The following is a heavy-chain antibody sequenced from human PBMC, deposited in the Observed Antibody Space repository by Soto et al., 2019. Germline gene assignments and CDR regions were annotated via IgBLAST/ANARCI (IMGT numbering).Heavy chain of an antibody. D-gene: IGHD3-22*01. Sequence: PSETVSLTCAVYGGSFSGYYWSWIRQPPGKGLEWIGEINHSGSTNYNPSLKSRVTMTRNTSISTAYMELSSLRSEDTAVYYCARVSSGSSEDYYYYMDVWGKGTTVTVSS. J-gene: IGHJ6*03. CDR2: INHSGST. V-gene: IGHV4-34*10. CDR3: ARVSSGSSEDYYYYMDV. CDR1: GGSFSGYY.